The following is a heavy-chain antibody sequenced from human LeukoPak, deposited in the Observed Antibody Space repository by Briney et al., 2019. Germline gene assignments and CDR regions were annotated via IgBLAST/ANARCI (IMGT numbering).Heavy chain of an antibody. CDR3: AKGGHYYGSGSYVPYPPHLDFDY. Sequence: PGRSLRLSCAASGFTFSSYGMRWVRQAPGKGLEWVAVISYDGSNKYYADSVKGRFTISRDNSKNTLYLQMNSLRAEDTAVYYCAKGGHYYGSGSYVPYPPHLDFDYWGQGTLVTVSS. D-gene: IGHD3-10*01. CDR2: ISYDGSNK. J-gene: IGHJ4*02. CDR1: GFTFSSYG. V-gene: IGHV3-30*18.